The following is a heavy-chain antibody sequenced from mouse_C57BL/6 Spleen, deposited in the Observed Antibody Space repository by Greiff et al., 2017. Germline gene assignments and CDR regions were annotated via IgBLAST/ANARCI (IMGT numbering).Heavy chain of an antibody. CDR1: GYTFTSYW. CDR3: ARGGYYGYPYYAMDY. J-gene: IGHJ4*01. D-gene: IGHD2-2*01. V-gene: IGHV1-55*01. CDR2: IYPGSGST. Sequence: VQLQQSGAELVKPGASVKMSCKASGYTFTSYWITWVKQRPGQGLEWIGDIYPGSGSTNYNEKFKSKATLTVDTSSSTAYMQLSSLTSEDSAVYYCARGGYYGYPYYAMDYWGQGTSVTVSS.